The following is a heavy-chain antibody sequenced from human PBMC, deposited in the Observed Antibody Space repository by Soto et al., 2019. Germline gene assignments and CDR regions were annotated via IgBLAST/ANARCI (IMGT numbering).Heavy chain of an antibody. V-gene: IGHV4-59*08. Sequence: QVQLQESGPGLVKPSETLSLTCTVSGGSISSYYRSWIRQPPGKGLEWIGYIYYSGGTNYNPSLKSRVTISVDSSKNHFSLKLSSVTAADTAVYYCARRYGGNLDYWGQGTLVTVSS. J-gene: IGHJ4*02. CDR3: ARRYGGNLDY. CDR2: IYYSGGT. CDR1: GGSISSYY. D-gene: IGHD1-26*01.